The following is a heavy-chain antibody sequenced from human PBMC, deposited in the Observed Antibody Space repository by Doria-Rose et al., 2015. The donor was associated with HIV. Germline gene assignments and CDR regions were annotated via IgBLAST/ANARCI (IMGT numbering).Heavy chain of an antibody. V-gene: IGHV3-48*03. CDR2: ISSSGNTI. J-gene: IGHJ5*02. Sequence: VQLQESGGGLVQPDGSLRLSCAASGFTFSSYEMNWVRQAPGKGLEWVSYISSSGNTIYYADSVKGRFTISRDNAKNSLYLRMNSLRAEDTAVYYCTRFDPWGQGTLVTVSS. CDR3: TRFDP. CDR1: GFTFSSYE.